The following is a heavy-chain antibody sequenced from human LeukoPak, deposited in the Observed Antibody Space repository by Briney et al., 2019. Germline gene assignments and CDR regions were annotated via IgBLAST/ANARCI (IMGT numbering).Heavy chain of an antibody. J-gene: IGHJ5*02. V-gene: IGHV4-59*11. CDR1: DDSISGHF. CDR3: ARLHCSSSSCLFPVFGYTNWFDP. CDR2: IHSSRGT. Sequence: SETLSLTCGVSDDSISGHFWTWIRQPPGKALEWVGYIHSSRGTKYNPSLESRVSSSLDASKNQFSLGLNSVTAANTAVYYCARLHCSSSSCLFPVFGYTNWFDPWGQGTLVTVSS. D-gene: IGHD2-2*01.